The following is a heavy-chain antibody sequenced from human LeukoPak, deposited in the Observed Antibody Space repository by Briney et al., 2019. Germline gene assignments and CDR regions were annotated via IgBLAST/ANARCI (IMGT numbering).Heavy chain of an antibody. CDR1: GFIFRSYW. J-gene: IGHJ6*02. Sequence: GGSLRLSCAASGFIFRSYWMHWVRQAPGKGLVWVSRINSDGSSTSYADSVKGRFTISRDNAKNTLYLQMNSLRAEDTAVYYCAKVLPAAYDYYYYGMDVWGQGTTVTVSS. CDR3: AKVLPAAYDYYYYGMDV. CDR2: INSDGSST. V-gene: IGHV3-74*01. D-gene: IGHD2-2*01.